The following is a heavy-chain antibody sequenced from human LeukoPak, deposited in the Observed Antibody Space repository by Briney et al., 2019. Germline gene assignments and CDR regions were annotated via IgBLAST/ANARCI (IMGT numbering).Heavy chain of an antibody. CDR1: GYAFSNYG. D-gene: IGHD1-26*01. CDR3: ASSYSGSSPSDY. V-gene: IGHV1-69*05. Sequence: SAKVSCKASGYAFSNYGFSWVRQAPGQGLEWMGGIIPIFGTANYAQKFQGRVTITTDESTSTAYMELSSLRSEDTAVYYCASSYSGSSPSDYWGQGTLVTVSS. CDR2: IIPIFGTA. J-gene: IGHJ4*02.